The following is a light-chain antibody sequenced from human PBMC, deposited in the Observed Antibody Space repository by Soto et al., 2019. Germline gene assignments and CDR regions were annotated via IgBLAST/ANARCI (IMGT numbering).Light chain of an antibody. Sequence: DIQVTQSPSSLSASVGDRVTITCRASQSIGTYLNWYHQKPGKAPKLLIYKASSLESGVPSRFSGSGPGTEFTLTISSLQPDDFATYYCQHYNSYSEAFGQGTKVDIK. CDR2: KAS. V-gene: IGKV1-5*03. J-gene: IGKJ1*01. CDR3: QHYNSYSEA. CDR1: QSIGTY.